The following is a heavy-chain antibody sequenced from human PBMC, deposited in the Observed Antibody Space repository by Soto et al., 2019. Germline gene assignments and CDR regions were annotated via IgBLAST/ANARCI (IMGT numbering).Heavy chain of an antibody. CDR2: IFWDDDK. V-gene: IGHV2-5*02. J-gene: IGHJ4*02. Sequence: QITLKESGPTLVKPTQTLTLTCTFSGFSLSPSGVGVGWIRQPPGKALEWLGIIFWDDDKRYRPSLKGRLTITKDTSKNPLVHTMPNMDPVDTATYYGAHLPWKQLWPRAPVVNWGQGTPVTVSS. CDR1: GFSLSPSGVG. CDR3: AHLPWKQLWPRAPVVN. D-gene: IGHD5-18*01.